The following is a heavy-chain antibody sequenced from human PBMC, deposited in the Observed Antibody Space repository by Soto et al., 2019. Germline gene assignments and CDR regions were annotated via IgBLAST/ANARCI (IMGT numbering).Heavy chain of an antibody. CDR3: AKDSTYSGYNNYYYYYMDV. CDR1: GFTFYDYA. J-gene: IGHJ6*03. V-gene: IGHV3-9*01. D-gene: IGHD5-12*01. CDR2: ISWNSGSI. Sequence: GGSLRLSCAASGFTFYDYAMHWVRQAPGKGLEWVSGISWNSGSIGYADSVKGRFTISRDYAKNSLYLQMNSLRAEDTALYYCAKDSTYSGYNNYYYYYMDVWGKGTTVTVSS.